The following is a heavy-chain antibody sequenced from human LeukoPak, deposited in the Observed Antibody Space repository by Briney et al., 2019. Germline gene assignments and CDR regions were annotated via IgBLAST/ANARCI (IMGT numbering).Heavy chain of an antibody. V-gene: IGHV1-46*01. J-gene: IGHJ5*02. D-gene: IGHD1-20*01. CDR1: GYTFTSYY. CDR2: INPSGGST. Sequence: ASVKVSCTASGYTFTSYYMHWVRQAPGQGLEWMGIINPSGGSTSYAQKFQGRATMTRDTSTSTVYMELSSLRSEDTAVYYCARGGNWNPHWFDPWGQGTLVTVSS. CDR3: ARGGNWNPHWFDP.